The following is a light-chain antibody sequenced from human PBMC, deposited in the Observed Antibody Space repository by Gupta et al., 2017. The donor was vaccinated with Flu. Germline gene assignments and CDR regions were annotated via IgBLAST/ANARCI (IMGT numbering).Light chain of an antibody. J-gene: IGKJ4*02. CDR1: QGISSW. V-gene: IGKV1D-12*01. Sequence: DIQMTLSPSPVSASVGDRVTITCRASQGISSWLGWYQKKPGKAPKLLIYAASSLQSGVPSRFSGSGSGTDFTLTISSLHPEDFATYYCQQANSFPHTFGEGTKVEIK. CDR2: AAS. CDR3: QQANSFPHT.